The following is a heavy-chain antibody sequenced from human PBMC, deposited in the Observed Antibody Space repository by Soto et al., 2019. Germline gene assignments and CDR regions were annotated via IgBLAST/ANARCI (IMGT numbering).Heavy chain of an antibody. CDR3: ARDDVVAVAGEDYYGMDV. CDR2: TYYRSKWYN. CDR1: GDSVSSNSAA. Sequence: SQTLSLTCAISGDSVSSNSAAWNWIKKSPSRGLEWLGRTYYRSKWYNDYAVSVKSRITINPDTSKNQFSLQLNSVTPEDTAVYYCARDDVVAVAGEDYYGMDVWGQGTTVTVSS. J-gene: IGHJ6*02. V-gene: IGHV6-1*01. D-gene: IGHD6-19*01.